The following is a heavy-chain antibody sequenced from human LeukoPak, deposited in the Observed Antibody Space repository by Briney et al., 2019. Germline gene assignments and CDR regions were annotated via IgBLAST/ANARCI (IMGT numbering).Heavy chain of an antibody. CDR1: GGSISSSSYY. J-gene: IGHJ4*02. CDR2: IFYSGST. V-gene: IGHV4-39*01. Sequence: SETLSLTCTVSGGSISSSSYYWGWIRQPPGKGLEWIGSIFYSGSTYYNPSLQSRVTISVDTSKNQFSLKLSSVTATDTAVYYCARYRGAVAGNYFDYWGQGTLVTVSS. CDR3: ARYRGAVAGNYFDY. D-gene: IGHD6-19*01.